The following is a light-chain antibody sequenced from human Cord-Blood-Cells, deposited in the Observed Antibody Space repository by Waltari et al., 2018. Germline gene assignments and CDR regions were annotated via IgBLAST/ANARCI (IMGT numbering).Light chain of an antibody. CDR3: SSYTSSSTLV. CDR1: SSDVGGYNY. CDR2: EVS. J-gene: IGLJ1*01. Sequence: QSALTQPASVSGSPGQPTPISSTGTSSDVGGYNYVSWYQQHPGKAPKLMIYEVSTRPSGVSNRFSGSKSGNTASLTISGLQAEDEADYYCSSYTSSSTLVFGTGTKVTVL. V-gene: IGLV2-14*01.